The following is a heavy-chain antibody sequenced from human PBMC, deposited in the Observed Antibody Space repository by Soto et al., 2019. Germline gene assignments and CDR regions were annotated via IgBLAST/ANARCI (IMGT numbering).Heavy chain of an antibody. CDR3: ARHGPAAGYYYYGMDV. Sequence: SETLSLTCTVSGGSISRSSYYWGWIRQPPGKGLEWIGSIYYSGSTYYNPSLKSRVTISVDTSKNQFSLKLSSVTAADTAVYYCARHGPAAGYYYYGMDVWGQGTTVTVSS. J-gene: IGHJ6*02. V-gene: IGHV4-39*01. CDR2: IYYSGST. CDR1: GGSISRSSYY. D-gene: IGHD6-13*01.